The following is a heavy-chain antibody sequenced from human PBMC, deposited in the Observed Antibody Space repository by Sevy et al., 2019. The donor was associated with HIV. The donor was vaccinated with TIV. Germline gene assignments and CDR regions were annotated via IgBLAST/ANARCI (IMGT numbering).Heavy chain of an antibody. Sequence: GGSLRLSCAASGFTFSNYWMSWVRQAPGKGLECVANINQDGSEKYYVDSVKGRFIVSRDNARNSLYLKMNSLRAEDSAVYYGASEQITGSNPDSFDSWGQGTLVTVSS. CDR3: ASEQITGSNPDSFDS. J-gene: IGHJ4*02. D-gene: IGHD1-7*01. CDR2: INQDGSEK. V-gene: IGHV3-7*01. CDR1: GFTFSNYW.